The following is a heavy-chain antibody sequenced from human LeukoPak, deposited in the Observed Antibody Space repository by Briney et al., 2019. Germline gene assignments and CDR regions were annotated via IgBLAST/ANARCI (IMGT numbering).Heavy chain of an antibody. J-gene: IGHJ4*02. CDR2: INPNSGGT. Sequence: ASVKVSCKASGYTFTGYYMHWVRQAPGQGLEWMGWINPNSGGTNYAQKFQGRVTMTRDTSISTAYMELSRLRSDDTAVYYCARGTRVAGVVGRFGYWGQGTLVTVSS. V-gene: IGHV1-2*02. CDR3: ARGTRVAGVVGRFGY. CDR1: GYTFTGYY. D-gene: IGHD6-19*01.